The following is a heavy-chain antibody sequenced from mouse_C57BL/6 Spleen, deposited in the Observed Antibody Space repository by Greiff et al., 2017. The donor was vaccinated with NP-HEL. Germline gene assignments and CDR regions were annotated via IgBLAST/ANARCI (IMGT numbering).Heavy chain of an antibody. Sequence: QVQLQQPGAELVMPGASVKLSCKASGYTFTSYWMHWVKQRPGQGLEWIGEIDPSDSYTNYNQKFKGKSTLTVDKSSSTAYMQLSSLTSEDSAVYYCARVRLSSGGSSSYYYAMDYWGQGTSVTVSS. CDR1: GYTFTSYW. D-gene: IGHD1-1*01. CDR2: IDPSDSYT. V-gene: IGHV1-69*01. CDR3: ARVRLSSGGSSSYYYAMDY. J-gene: IGHJ4*01.